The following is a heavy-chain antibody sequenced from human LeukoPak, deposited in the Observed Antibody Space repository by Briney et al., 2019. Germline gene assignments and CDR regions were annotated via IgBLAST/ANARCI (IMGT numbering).Heavy chain of an antibody. J-gene: IGHJ6*03. D-gene: IGHD3-9*01. CDR1: GFTFSNYA. CDR2: ISYDGGNK. CDR3: ARDRGGDGLRYSDWRANLAGGYYYYYMDV. Sequence: LPGGSLRLSCAASGFTFSNYAMHWVRQAPGKGLGWVALISYDGGNKYYADSVKGRFTISRDNAKNSLYLQMNSLRAEDTAVYYCARDRGGDGLRYSDWRANLAGGYYYYYMDVWGKGTTVTVSS. V-gene: IGHV3-30*04.